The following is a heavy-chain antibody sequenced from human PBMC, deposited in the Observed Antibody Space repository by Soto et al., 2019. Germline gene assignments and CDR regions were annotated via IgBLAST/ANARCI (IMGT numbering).Heavy chain of an antibody. CDR1: GFTFSSYA. J-gene: IGHJ4*02. Sequence: QVQLVESGGGVVQPGRSLRLSCAASGFTFSSYAMHWVRQAPGKGLEWVAVISYDGSNKYYADSVKGRFTISRDNSKNTLYLQMNSLSAEDTAVYYCASDLVGATPRRSDYWGQGTLVTVSS. V-gene: IGHV3-30-3*01. CDR3: ASDLVGATPRRSDY. CDR2: ISYDGSNK. D-gene: IGHD1-26*01.